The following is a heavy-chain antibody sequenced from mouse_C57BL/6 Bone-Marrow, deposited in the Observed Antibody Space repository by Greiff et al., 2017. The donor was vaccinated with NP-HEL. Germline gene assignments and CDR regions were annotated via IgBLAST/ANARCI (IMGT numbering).Heavy chain of an antibody. D-gene: IGHD1-1*01. CDR2: GQGLEWNG. Sequence: VQLQQSGPELARPWASVKISCQAFYTFSRRVHFAIRDTNYWMQWVKQRPGQGLEWNGAIYPGNGDPSYNQKFKGKATLTADKSSRTAYMPPSSLTSEDVAVYYCAWSTTVVARDYFDYWGQGTTLTVSS. CDR3: SEDVAVYYCAWSTTVVARDYFDY. J-gene: IGHJ2*01. CDR1: YTFSRRVH. V-gene: IGHV1-87*01.